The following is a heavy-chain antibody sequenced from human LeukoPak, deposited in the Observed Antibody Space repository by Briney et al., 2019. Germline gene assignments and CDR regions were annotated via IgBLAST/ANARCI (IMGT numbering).Heavy chain of an antibody. CDR2: INHSGST. Sequence: SETLSLTCAVYGGSFSGYYWSWIRQPPGKGLEWIGEINHSGSTNYNPSLKCRVTISVDTSKNQFSLKLSSVTAADTAVYYCARGRIAARSFVDYWGQGTLDTVSS. V-gene: IGHV4-34*01. D-gene: IGHD6-6*01. CDR1: GGSFSGYY. J-gene: IGHJ4*02. CDR3: ARGRIAARSFVDY.